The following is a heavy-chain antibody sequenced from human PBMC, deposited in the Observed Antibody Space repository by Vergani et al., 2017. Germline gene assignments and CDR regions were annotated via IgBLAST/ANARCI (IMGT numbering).Heavy chain of an antibody. V-gene: IGHV4-39*07. Sequence: QLQLPESGPGLVKPSETLSLTCTVSGCSISSSSYYWGWIRQPPGKGLEWIGSIYYSGSTYYNPSLKSRVTISVDTSKNQFSLKLSSVTAADTAVYYCARDDSGSYSPSHYYYGMDVWGQGTTVTVSS. J-gene: IGHJ6*02. D-gene: IGHD1-26*01. CDR2: IYYSGST. CDR3: ARDDSGSYSPSHYYYGMDV. CDR1: GCSISSSSYY.